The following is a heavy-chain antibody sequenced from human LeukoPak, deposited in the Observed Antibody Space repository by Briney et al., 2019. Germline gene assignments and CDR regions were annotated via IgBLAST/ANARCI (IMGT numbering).Heavy chain of an antibody. V-gene: IGHV3-7*01. CDR2: IKQDGSEK. CDR1: GFTFSSYA. Sequence: GGSLRLSCAASGFTFSSYAMSWVRQAPGKGLEWVANIKQDGSEKYYVDSVKGRFTISRDNAKNSLYLQMNSLRAEDTAVYYCAKSWGSSGWYAHYFSYYMDVWGKGTTVTISS. J-gene: IGHJ6*03. CDR3: AKSWGSSGWYAHYFSYYMDV. D-gene: IGHD6-19*01.